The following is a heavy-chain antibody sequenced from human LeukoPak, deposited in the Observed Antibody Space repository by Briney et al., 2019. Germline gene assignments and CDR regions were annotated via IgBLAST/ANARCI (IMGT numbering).Heavy chain of an antibody. D-gene: IGHD4-17*01. CDR2: IYSGGST. CDR3: ARAPPHGDYDSAFDI. CDR1: GFTFSSYA. J-gene: IGHJ3*02. V-gene: IGHV3-66*01. Sequence: PGGSLRLSCAASGFTFSSYAMSWVRQAPGKGLEWVSVIYSGGSTYYADSVKGRFTISRDNSKNTLYLQMNSLRAEDTAVYYCARAPPHGDYDSAFDIWGQGTMVTVSS.